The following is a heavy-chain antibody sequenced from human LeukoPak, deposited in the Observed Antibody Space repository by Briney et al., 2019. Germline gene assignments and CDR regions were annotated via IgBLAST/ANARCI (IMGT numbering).Heavy chain of an antibody. Sequence: GGSLRLSCAASGFTFSSYGMSWVRQAPGKGVEWVSAISGSGGSTYYADSVKGRFTISRDNSKNTLYLQMNSLRAEDTAVYFCAKEYSGTFSPFPSYFDYWGQGTLVTVSS. CDR2: ISGSGGST. CDR1: GFTFSSYG. CDR3: AKEYSGTFSPFPSYFDY. V-gene: IGHV3-23*01. D-gene: IGHD1-26*01. J-gene: IGHJ4*02.